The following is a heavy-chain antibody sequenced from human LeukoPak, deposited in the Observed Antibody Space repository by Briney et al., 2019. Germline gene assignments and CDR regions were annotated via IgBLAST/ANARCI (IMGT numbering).Heavy chain of an antibody. CDR3: ARAGYAGKYYYGSGSYYNEYNWFDP. CDR2: IYYSGST. D-gene: IGHD3-10*01. V-gene: IGHV4-39*07. CDR1: GGSISSSSYY. J-gene: IGHJ5*02. Sequence: SETLSLTCTVSGGSISSSSYYWGWIRQPPGKGLEWIGSIYYSGSTYYNPSLKSRVTISVDTSKNQFSLKLSSVTAADTAVYYCARAGYAGKYYYGSGSYYNEYNWFDPWGQGTLVTVS.